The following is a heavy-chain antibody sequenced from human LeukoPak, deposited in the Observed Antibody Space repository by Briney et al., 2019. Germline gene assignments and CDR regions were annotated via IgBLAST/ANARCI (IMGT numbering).Heavy chain of an antibody. CDR1: XFTFXXXX. J-gene: IGHJ4*02. CDR2: ISGSGATT. V-gene: IGHV3-23*01. Sequence: RLSXAASXFTFXXXXXSWXXXXPXXGXEWXXAISGSGATTYYADSVKGRFTISRDNSKNTLYLKMNSLRAEDTAVYYCAKSLRGXXSXRFXSXGQ. D-gene: IGHD3-22*01. CDR3: AKSLRGXXSXRFXS.